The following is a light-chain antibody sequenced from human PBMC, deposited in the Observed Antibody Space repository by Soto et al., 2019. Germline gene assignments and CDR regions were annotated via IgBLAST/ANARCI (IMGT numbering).Light chain of an antibody. CDR1: QSISSW. CDR2: KAS. Sequence: DIQMTQSPSILSASVGDRVTITCRASQSISSWLAWYQQKPGKATNLLIYKASHLENGVPSRFSGSGSGTEYTLTISSLQPGDFATYYCQHYNTYPWTFGQGTKVDI. J-gene: IGKJ1*01. CDR3: QHYNTYPWT. V-gene: IGKV1-5*03.